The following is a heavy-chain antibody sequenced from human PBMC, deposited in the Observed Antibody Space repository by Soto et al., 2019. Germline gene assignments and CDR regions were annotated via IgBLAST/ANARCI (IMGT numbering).Heavy chain of an antibody. CDR2: IYYSGGT. J-gene: IGHJ5*02. V-gene: IGHV4-59*01. Sequence: SETLSLTCTVSGGSISSYYWSWIRQPSGKGLEWIGYIYYSGGTNYNPSLKSRVTISVDTSKNQFSLKLSSVTAADTAVYYCARDFDQRWFDPWGQGTLGHRLL. CDR3: ARDFDQRWFDP. D-gene: IGHD3-9*01. CDR1: GGSISSYY.